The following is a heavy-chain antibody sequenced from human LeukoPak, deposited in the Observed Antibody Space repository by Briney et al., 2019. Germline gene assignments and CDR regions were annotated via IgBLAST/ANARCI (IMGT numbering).Heavy chain of an antibody. D-gene: IGHD4-17*01. J-gene: IGHJ4*02. CDR3: AKADYGDLDFDY. CDR1: GFTFSSYW. CDR2: INSDGSST. Sequence: GGSLRLSCAASGFTFSSYWMHWVRQAPGKGLVWVSRINSDGSSTSYADSVKGRFTISRDNAKNTLYLQMNSLRAEDTAVYYCAKADYGDLDFDYWGQGTLVTVSS. V-gene: IGHV3-74*01.